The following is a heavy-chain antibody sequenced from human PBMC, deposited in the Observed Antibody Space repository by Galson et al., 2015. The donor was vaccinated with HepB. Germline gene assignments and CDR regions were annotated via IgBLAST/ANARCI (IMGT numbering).Heavy chain of an antibody. D-gene: IGHD6-19*01. V-gene: IGHV3-21*01. J-gene: IGHJ4*02. Sequence: SLRLSCAASGFTFSSYSMNWVRQAPGKGLEWVSSISSSSSYIYYADSVKGRFTISRDNAKNSLYLQMNSLRAEDTAVYYCARDPSSGWYRHFDYWGQGTLVTVSS. CDR1: GFTFSSYS. CDR3: ARDPSSGWYRHFDY. CDR2: ISSSSSYI.